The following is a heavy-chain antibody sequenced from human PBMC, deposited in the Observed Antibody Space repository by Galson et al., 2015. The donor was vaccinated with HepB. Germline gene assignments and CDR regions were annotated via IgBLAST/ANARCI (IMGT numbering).Heavy chain of an antibody. Sequence: SLRLSCAASGFTFSTYSLNWVRQAPGQGLEWVSSISSSSTYIYYADSVRGRFTISRDNAKNSVSLQMNSLRAEDTAVYYCARVPGMVGASTPIDYWGQGTLVTVSS. J-gene: IGHJ4*02. CDR3: ARVPGMVGASTPIDY. CDR2: ISSSSTYI. CDR1: GFTFSTYS. D-gene: IGHD1-26*01. V-gene: IGHV3-21*01.